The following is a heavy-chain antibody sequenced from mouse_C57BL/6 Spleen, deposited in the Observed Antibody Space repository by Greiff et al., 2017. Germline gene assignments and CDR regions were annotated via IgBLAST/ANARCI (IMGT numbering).Heavy chain of an antibody. CDR2: INPNNGGT. CDR3: ARDDDYDQAFAY. CDR1: GYTFTDYY. J-gene: IGHJ3*01. D-gene: IGHD2-4*01. V-gene: IGHV1-26*01. Sequence: VQLQQSGPELVKPGASVKISCKASGYTFTDYYMNWVKQSHGKSLEWIGDINPNNGGTSYNQKFKGKATLTVDKSSSTAYMELRSRTSEDSAVYYCARDDDYDQAFAYWGQGTLVTVSA.